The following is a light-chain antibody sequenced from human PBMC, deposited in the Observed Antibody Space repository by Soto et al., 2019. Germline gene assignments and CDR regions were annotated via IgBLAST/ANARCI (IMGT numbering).Light chain of an antibody. CDR3: QQYENLPLT. Sequence: IQRTQSKYSLSASVGDRVTITCQASQDISNYLNWYQHKPGKAPKLLIYEASSLETGVPSRFSARGSGTDFTFTISSLQPEDFATYYCQQYENLPLTFCGVTKVDI. V-gene: IGKV1-33*01. J-gene: IGKJ4*01. CDR2: EAS. CDR1: QDISNY.